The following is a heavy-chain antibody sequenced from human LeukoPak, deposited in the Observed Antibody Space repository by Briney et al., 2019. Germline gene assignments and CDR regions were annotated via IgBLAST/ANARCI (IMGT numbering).Heavy chain of an antibody. CDR3: AKETLRSWVVIKVPLGY. J-gene: IGHJ4*02. CDR1: GFTFSSYG. CDR2: IRYDGSNK. Sequence: PGGSLRLSCAASGFTFSSYGMHWVRQAPGKGLEWVAFIRYDGSNKYYADSVKGRFTISRDNSKNTLYLQMNSLRAEDTAVYYCAKETLRSWVVIKVPLGYWGQGTLVTVSS. V-gene: IGHV3-30*02. D-gene: IGHD3-22*01.